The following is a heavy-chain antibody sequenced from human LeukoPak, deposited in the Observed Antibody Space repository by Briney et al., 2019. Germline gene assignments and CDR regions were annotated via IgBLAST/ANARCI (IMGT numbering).Heavy chain of an antibody. CDR1: GFTFSSYA. D-gene: IGHD2-2*02. J-gene: IGHJ4*02. V-gene: IGHV3-23*01. CDR2: ISGSGGST. CDR3: AKDSAIVVVPAAIGDY. Sequence: GGSLRLSCAASGFTFSSYAMSWVRQAPGKGLEWVSAISGSGGSTYYADSVKGRFSISRDNSKNTLYLQMNSLRAEDTAVYYCAKDSAIVVVPAAIGDYWGQGTLVTVSS.